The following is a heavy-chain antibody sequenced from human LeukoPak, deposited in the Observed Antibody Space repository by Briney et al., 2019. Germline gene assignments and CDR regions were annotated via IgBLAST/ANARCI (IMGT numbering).Heavy chain of an antibody. CDR1: GDSIDSYY. V-gene: IGHV4-59*01. CDR3: AGRSARYFDS. CDR2: VFYSGPT. J-gene: IGHJ4*02. Sequence: PLVTLSLTCTVSGDSIDSYYWSWIRQPPGEGLQWIGYVFYSGPTNYDASLKSRVAISVDRSKNQFSLKLTSVSAADTAVYYCAGRSARYFDSWGQGTPVTVSS. D-gene: IGHD1-26*01.